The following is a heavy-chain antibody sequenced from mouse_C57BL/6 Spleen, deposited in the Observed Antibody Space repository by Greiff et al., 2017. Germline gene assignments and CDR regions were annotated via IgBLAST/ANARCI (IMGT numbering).Heavy chain of an antibody. CDR3: ASSGSSPWFAY. J-gene: IGHJ3*01. V-gene: IGHV14-2*01. CDR1: GFNIKDYY. D-gene: IGHD1-1*01. Sequence: EVKLMEPGAELVKPGASVKLSCTASGFNIKDYYMHWVKQRTEQGLEWIGRIDPEDGETKYAPKFQGKATITADTSSNPAYLQLSSLTSEDTAVYYCASSGSSPWFAYWGQGTLVTVSA. CDR2: IDPEDGET.